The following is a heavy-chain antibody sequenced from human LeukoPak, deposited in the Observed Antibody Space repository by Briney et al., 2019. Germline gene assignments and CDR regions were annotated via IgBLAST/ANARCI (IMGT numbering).Heavy chain of an antibody. CDR3: AKDVSSDWVLNFDY. J-gene: IGHJ4*02. Sequence: PGGSLRLACAATGFRFSSYAMSWVRQAPGKGLEWVSAISGSGVSTYYADSVKGRFTVSRDNSKNTLYLQMSSLRAEDTAVYYCAKDVSSDWVLNFDYWGQGTLVTVSS. CDR1: GFRFSSYA. CDR2: ISGSGVST. D-gene: IGHD3-9*01. V-gene: IGHV3-23*01.